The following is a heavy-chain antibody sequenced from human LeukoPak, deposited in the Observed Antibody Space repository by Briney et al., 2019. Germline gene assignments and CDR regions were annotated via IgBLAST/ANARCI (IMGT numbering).Heavy chain of an antibody. V-gene: IGHV3-11*01. CDR3: ARDYYYDSSGYYRY. J-gene: IGHJ4*02. D-gene: IGHD3-22*01. CDR1: GFTFSDYY. Sequence: GGSLRLSCAASGFTFSDYYMSWLRQAPGKGLEWVSYISSSGSTIYYADSVKGRFTISRDNAKNSLYLQMNSLRAEDTAVYYCARDYYYDSSGYYRYWGQGTLVTVSS. CDR2: ISSSGSTI.